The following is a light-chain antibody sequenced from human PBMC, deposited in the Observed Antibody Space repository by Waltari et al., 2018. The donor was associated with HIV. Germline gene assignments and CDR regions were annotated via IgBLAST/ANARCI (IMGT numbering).Light chain of an antibody. CDR2: DVT. J-gene: IGLJ2*01. V-gene: IGLV2-14*01. CDR1: SSDVGDSNY. CDR3: SSYTGTMV. Sequence: QSALTQPASVSASPGQSITIPCTGTSSDVGDSNYVSWYQHHPGKAPKLIIYDVTQRPAGVSKRCSGSKSGNTAALTISGLQAEDEADYYCSSYTGTMVFGGGTKLTVL.